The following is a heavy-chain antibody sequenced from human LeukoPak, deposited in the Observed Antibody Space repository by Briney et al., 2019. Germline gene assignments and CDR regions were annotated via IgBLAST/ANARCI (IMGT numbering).Heavy chain of an antibody. CDR2: INPNSGDT. Sequence: ASVKVSCKTSGYAFTGYYLNWVRQAPGQGLEWMGRINPNSGDTYFAQKFQARVTMTRDKSISTAYMGLTRLTSDDRAVYYCARGAGMTGTNWVRLDPFDFWGQGTLVTVSS. CDR3: ARGAGMTGTNWVRLDPFDF. D-gene: IGHD1-7*01. J-gene: IGHJ4*02. CDR1: GYAFTGYY. V-gene: IGHV1-2*06.